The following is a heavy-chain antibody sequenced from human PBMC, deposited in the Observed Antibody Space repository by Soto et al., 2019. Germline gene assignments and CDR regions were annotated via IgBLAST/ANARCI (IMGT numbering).Heavy chain of an antibody. D-gene: IGHD3-22*01. V-gene: IGHV3-15*01. J-gene: IGHJ4*02. CDR3: TTYYYDSSGYYYFDY. Sequence: GGSLRLSCAASGFTFSNAWMSWVRQAPGKGLEWVGRIKSKTDGGTTDYAAPVKGRFTISRDDSKNTLYLQMNSLKTEDTAMYYCTTYYYDSSGYYYFDYWGQGTLVTVSS. CDR2: IKSKTDGGTT. CDR1: GFTFSNAW.